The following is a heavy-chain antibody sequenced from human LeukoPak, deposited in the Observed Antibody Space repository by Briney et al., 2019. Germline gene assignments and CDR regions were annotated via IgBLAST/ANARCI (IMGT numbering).Heavy chain of an antibody. D-gene: IGHD6-19*01. V-gene: IGHV3-7*01. CDR1: GFTFSSYA. J-gene: IGHJ2*01. CDR2: IKQDGSEK. CDR3: ARLFLYAVTGTGRIDWYFDL. Sequence: GGSLRLSCAASGFTFSSYAMNWVRQAPGKGLEWVANIKQDGSEKYCVDSVKGRFTISRDNAKNSLYLQMNSLRAEDTAVYYCARLFLYAVTGTGRIDWYFDLWGRGTLVTVSS.